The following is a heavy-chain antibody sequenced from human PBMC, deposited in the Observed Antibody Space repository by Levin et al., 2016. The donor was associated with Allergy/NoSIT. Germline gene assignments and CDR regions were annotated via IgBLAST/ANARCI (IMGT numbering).Heavy chain of an antibody. CDR3: ANGHSASAVGEN. D-gene: IGHD1-26*01. Sequence: VRQAPGKGLEWVSAISGGGGSTYYADSVKGRFTISRDNSRTTLFLLMNSLRAEDTAVYYCANGHSASAVGENWGQGILVTVSS. J-gene: IGHJ4*02. CDR2: ISGGGGST. V-gene: IGHV3-23*01.